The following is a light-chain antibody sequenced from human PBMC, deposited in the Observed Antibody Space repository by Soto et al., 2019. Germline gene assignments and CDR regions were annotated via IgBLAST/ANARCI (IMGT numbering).Light chain of an antibody. V-gene: IGKV1-5*01. CDR1: QDINRW. CDR3: QQFRLHWA. Sequence: DIQMTQSPSTLSASVGDRGTITCRASQDINRWLAWYQQKPGKAPKILIYNADTGESGVPSRFSGSGYGTEFILTISGLQPDDFATYYCQQFRLHWAFGQGTKVDIK. J-gene: IGKJ1*01. CDR2: NAD.